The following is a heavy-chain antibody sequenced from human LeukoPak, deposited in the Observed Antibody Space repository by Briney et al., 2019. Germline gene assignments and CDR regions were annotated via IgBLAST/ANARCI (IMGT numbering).Heavy chain of an antibody. CDR3: ASDPHCSSTSCYYYYGMDV. J-gene: IGHJ6*02. Sequence: RASVKVSCKASGYSFSSYGTSWVRQAPGQGLEWMGGIIPIFGTANYAQKFQGRVTITADESTSTAYMELSSLRSEDTAVYYCASDPHCSSTSCYYYYGMDVWGQGTTVTVSS. V-gene: IGHV1-69*13. D-gene: IGHD2-2*01. CDR1: GYSFSSYG. CDR2: IIPIFGTA.